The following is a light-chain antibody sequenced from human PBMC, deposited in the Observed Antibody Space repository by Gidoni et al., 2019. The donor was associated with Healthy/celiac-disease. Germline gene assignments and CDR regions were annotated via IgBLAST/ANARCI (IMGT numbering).Light chain of an antibody. J-gene: IGKJ1*01. Sequence: DIQMTQSPSTLSASVGDRVTITCRASQSLSSWLAWVQQKPGKAPKLLIYKTSSLESGVPSRFSGSGSGTEFTLTISCLQPDDFATYYCQQYSTGYRTFGQGTKVEIK. V-gene: IGKV1-5*03. CDR2: KTS. CDR3: QQYSTGYRT. CDR1: QSLSSW.